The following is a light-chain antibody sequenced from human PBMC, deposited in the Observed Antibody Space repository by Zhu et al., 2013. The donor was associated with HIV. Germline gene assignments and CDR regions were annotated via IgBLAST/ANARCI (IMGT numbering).Light chain of an antibody. V-gene: IGKV3-20*01. CDR3: QQYGTSIT. J-gene: IGKJ4*01. Sequence: EIVLAQSPGTLSLSPGERATLSCRASQSISSSYLAWYQQKPGQAPRLLIHGASSRATGISDRFSGSGSGTDFTLTISRLEPEDFAVYYCQQYGTSITFGGGTKVEIK. CDR2: GAS. CDR1: QSISSSY.